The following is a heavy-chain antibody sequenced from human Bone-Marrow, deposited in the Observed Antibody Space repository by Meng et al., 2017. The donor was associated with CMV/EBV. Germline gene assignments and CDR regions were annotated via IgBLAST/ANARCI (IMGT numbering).Heavy chain of an antibody. Sequence: ETLSLTCTVSGGSISSYYWSWIRQPPGKGLEWVSSISSSSSYIYYADSVKGRFTISRDNSKNTLYLQMNSLRAEDTAVYYCARDPHYYYYGMDVWGQGTTVTVYS. J-gene: IGHJ6*02. V-gene: IGHV3-21*01. CDR1: GGSISSYY. CDR2: ISSSSSYI. CDR3: ARDPHYYYYGMDV.